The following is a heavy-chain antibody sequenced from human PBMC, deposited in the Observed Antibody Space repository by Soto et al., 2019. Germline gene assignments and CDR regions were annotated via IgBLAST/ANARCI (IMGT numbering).Heavy chain of an antibody. J-gene: IGHJ6*02. CDR3: ARDDEYSGNGMDV. D-gene: IGHD3-10*01. CDR1: EFTFSNYG. Sequence: QVQLVESGGGVVQPGRSLRLSCAASEFTFSNYGMHWVRQAPGKGLEWVAVILNDGSNRYHADSVKDRFTISIDNSKNTLSLQMTSLRAEDTAVYYCARDDEYSGNGMDVWGQGTRVTVS. V-gene: IGHV3-33*01. CDR2: ILNDGSNR.